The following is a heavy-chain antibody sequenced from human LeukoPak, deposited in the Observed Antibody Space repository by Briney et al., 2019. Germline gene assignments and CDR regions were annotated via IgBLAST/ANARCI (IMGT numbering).Heavy chain of an antibody. CDR1: GYIFTNYW. D-gene: IGHD3-10*01. V-gene: IGHV5-51*01. CDR3: ARSYYYGSGMLYY. CDR2: IYPGDSDT. J-gene: IGHJ4*02. Sequence: GESLKISCQGSGYIFTNYWIGWVRQIPGKGLEWMGIIYPGDSDTRYSPSFQGQVTISDDKSISTAYLQWSSLKASDTAMYYCARSYYYGSGMLYYWGQGTLVTVSS.